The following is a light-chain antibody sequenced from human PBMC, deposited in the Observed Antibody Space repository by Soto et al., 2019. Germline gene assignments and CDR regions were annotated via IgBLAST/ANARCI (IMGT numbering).Light chain of an antibody. CDR1: QSISSW. CDR2: DAS. J-gene: IGKJ2*01. CDR3: QQYNSYSSYT. V-gene: IGKV1-5*01. Sequence: DIQMTQSPSTLSASVGDRVTITCRASQSISSWLAWYQQKPGKAPKLQIYDASSLESGVPSRFSGSGSGTEFTLTISSLQPDDFATYYCQQYNSYSSYTFGQGTKLEIK.